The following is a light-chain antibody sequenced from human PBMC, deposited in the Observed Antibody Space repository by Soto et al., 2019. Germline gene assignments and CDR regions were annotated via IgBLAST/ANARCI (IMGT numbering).Light chain of an antibody. CDR1: SSDVGGYNY. Sequence: HSVLTQPASVSGSPGQSITISCTGTSSDVGGYNYVSWYQQHPGKVPKLMIYEVSNRPSGVSNRFSGSKSGNTASLTISGLQAEDEADYYCSSYTISSTLVVFGGGTKLTVL. V-gene: IGLV2-14*01. CDR2: EVS. CDR3: SSYTISSTLVV. J-gene: IGLJ2*01.